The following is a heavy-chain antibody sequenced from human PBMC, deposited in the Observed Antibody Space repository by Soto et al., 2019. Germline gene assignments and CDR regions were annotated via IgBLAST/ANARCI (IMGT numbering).Heavy chain of an antibody. J-gene: IGHJ4*02. D-gene: IGHD2-2*01. Sequence: GGSLRLSCAASGFTFSSYGMHWVRQAPGKGLEWVAVIWSDGTTKYYADSVRGRFTISRDSSTNTLYLQMGSLRVEDTAVYYCARDHCSSTSCHSFDCWGPGTLVTVSS. CDR2: IWSDGTTK. CDR1: GFTFSSYG. CDR3: ARDHCSSTSCHSFDC. V-gene: IGHV3-33*01.